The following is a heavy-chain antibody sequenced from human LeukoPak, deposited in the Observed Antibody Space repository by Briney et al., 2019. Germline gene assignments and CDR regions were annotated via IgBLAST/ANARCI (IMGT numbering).Heavy chain of an antibody. CDR3: AQGGTY. CDR1: GFTFSSYA. CDR2: ITSSGSGT. J-gene: IGHJ4*02. V-gene: IGHV3-23*05. Sequence: GGSLRLSCAASGFTFSSYAMSWVRQAPGKGLEWVSSITSSGSGTYYADSVKGRFTISRDNSKSTLYLQMNSLRADDTAIYYCAQGGTYWGQGTLVTASS.